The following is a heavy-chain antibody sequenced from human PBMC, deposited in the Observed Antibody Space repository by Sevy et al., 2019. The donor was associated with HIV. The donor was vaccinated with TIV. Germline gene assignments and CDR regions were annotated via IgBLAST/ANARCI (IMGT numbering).Heavy chain of an antibody. J-gene: IGHJ4*02. CDR3: ARQGDLDYFDY. V-gene: IGHV5-51*01. CDR2: IHPADSDT. Sequence: GESLKISCKGSGYNFTPYWIGWVRQMPGKGLEWMGIIHPADSDTGYSPSFQGQVTISAVTSINTVYLQWSSLKASDTAIYYCARQGDLDYFDYWGQGTLVTVSS. D-gene: IGHD3-10*01. CDR1: GYNFTPYW.